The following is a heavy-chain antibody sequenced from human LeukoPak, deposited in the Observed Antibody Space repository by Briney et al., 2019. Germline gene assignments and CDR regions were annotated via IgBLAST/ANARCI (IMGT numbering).Heavy chain of an antibody. J-gene: IGHJ5*02. CDR1: GYTFTSYA. V-gene: IGHV7-4-1*02. CDR2: INTNTGNP. D-gene: IGHD6-19*01. CDR3: ARALVEQWLVRPNWFDP. Sequence: ASVKVSCKASGYTFTSYAMNWVRQAPGQGLEWMGWINTNTGNPTYAQGFTGRFVFSLDTSVSTAYLQISSLKAEDTAMYYCARALVEQWLVRPNWFDPWGQGTLVTVSS.